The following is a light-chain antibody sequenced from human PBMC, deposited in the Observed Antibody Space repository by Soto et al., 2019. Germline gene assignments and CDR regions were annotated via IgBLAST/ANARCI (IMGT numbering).Light chain of an antibody. V-gene: IGLV2-14*01. CDR1: SSDVGGYNY. Sequence: QSVLTQPASVSGSPGQSITISCTGTSSDVGGYNYVSWYQHHPGKAPKLMIYEVSNRPSGVSNRFSGSKSGNTASLTISGLQDEEEPAYSCSSYKSRDTRVFGTGTKVTV. J-gene: IGLJ1*01. CDR3: SSYKSRDTRV. CDR2: EVS.